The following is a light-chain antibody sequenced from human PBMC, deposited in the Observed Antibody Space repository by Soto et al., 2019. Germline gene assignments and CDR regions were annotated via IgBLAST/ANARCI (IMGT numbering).Light chain of an antibody. CDR1: SSDVRSYNL. V-gene: IGLV2-23*01. CDR3: CSYAGSSNVV. Sequence: QSVLTQPASVSGSPGQSITISCTGTSSDVRSYNLVSWYQQHPGKAPKPMIYEGSKRPSGVSNRFSGSKSGNTASLTISGLQAEDEADYYCCSYAGSSNVVFGGGTKLTVL. J-gene: IGLJ2*01. CDR2: EGS.